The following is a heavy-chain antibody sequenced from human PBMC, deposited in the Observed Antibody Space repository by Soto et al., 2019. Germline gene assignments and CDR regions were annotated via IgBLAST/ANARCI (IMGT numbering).Heavy chain of an antibody. V-gene: IGHV3-13*04. Sequence: SLRLSCSASGFTFSSYDMHWVRQGPGKGLEWVSAIGTAGDTNYAGSVKGRFTISRENAKNSLYLQMNSLRAGDTAIYFCARAIGPTLFDYWGQGTLVTVSS. CDR2: IGTAGDT. CDR3: ARAIGPTLFDY. D-gene: IGHD3-22*01. J-gene: IGHJ4*02. CDR1: GFTFSSYD.